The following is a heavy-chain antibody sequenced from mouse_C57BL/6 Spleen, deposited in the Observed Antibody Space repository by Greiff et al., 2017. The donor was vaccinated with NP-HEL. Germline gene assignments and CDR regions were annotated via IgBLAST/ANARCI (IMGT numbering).Heavy chain of an antibody. CDR2: IDPETGGT. CDR1: GYTFTDYE. V-gene: IGHV1-15*01. J-gene: IGHJ3*01. Sequence: VQLQQSGAELVRPGASVTLSCKASGYTFTDYEMHWVKQTPVHGLEWIGAIDPETGGTAYNQKFKGKAIRTADKSSSTAYMELRSLTSADSAVYYCTRHYGSTLAYWGQGTLVTVSA. D-gene: IGHD1-1*01. CDR3: TRHYGSTLAY.